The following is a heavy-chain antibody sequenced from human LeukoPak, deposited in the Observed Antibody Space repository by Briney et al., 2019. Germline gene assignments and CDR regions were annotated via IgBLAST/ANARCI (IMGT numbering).Heavy chain of an antibody. Sequence: PGGSLRLSCAASGFTFSNYPMNWVRQAPGKGLEWISYISTSSSTVYYADSVRGRFTISRDNAKNSLYLQMNTLRAEDTAVYYCARDRGPYYYDSSGSYYFDSWGQGTLVTVSS. CDR1: GFTFSNYP. D-gene: IGHD3-22*01. J-gene: IGHJ4*02. CDR3: ARDRGPYYYDSSGSYYFDS. V-gene: IGHV3-48*04. CDR2: ISTSSSTV.